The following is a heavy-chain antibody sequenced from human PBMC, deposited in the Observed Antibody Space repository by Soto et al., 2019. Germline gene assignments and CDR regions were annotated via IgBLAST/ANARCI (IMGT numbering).Heavy chain of an antibody. V-gene: IGHV3-21*01. CDR2: ISSSSSYI. Sequence: GGSLRLSCAASGFTFSSYSMNWVRQAPGKGLEWVSSISSSSSYIYYADSVKGRFTISRDNAKNSLYLQMNSLRAEDTAVYYCARVVGTTVWYFDYWGQGTLVTVSS. CDR3: ARVVGTTVWYFDY. D-gene: IGHD4-17*01. CDR1: GFTFSSYS. J-gene: IGHJ4*02.